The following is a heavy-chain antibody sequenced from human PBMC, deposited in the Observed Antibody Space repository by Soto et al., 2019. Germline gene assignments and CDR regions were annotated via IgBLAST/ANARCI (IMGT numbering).Heavy chain of an antibody. D-gene: IGHD3-16*02. CDR2: INPSGGST. J-gene: IGHJ4*02. CDR1: VYTFTRDY. CDR3: ARGLHLGELSFFEY. V-gene: IGHV1-46*03. Sequence: GASVKVSCKAPVYTFTRDYMHWVRLTPRQGLEWMGIINPSGGSTRYAQKFQGRVTMTRDTSTSTVYMELSSLRSEDTAVYYCARGLHLGELSFFEYWGQGTLVTVSS.